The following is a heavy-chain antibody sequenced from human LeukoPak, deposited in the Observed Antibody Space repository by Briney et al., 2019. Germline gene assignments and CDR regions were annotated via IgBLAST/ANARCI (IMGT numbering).Heavy chain of an antibody. Sequence: SETLSLTCTVSGDSVSSGNYYWSWIRQPPGKGLEWIGFMSNSGHTDSTPSLKSRVTISLDTSKNHFSLKLNSVTAADTAVYYCARVSAAGAGPDSWGQGTLVTVSS. CDR1: GDSVSSGNYY. CDR2: MSNSGHT. V-gene: IGHV4-61*03. CDR3: ARVSAAGAGPDS. D-gene: IGHD6-13*01. J-gene: IGHJ4*02.